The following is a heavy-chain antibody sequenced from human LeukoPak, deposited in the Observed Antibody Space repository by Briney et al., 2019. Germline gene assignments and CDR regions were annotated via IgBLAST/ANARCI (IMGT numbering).Heavy chain of an antibody. CDR3: AKDSDISAFFDY. V-gene: IGHV3-23*01. J-gene: IGHJ4*02. Sequence: GGSLRLSCTASAFTFKNYATNWVRQPPGNGLEWVSRISGSGTTTDYADSVKGRLSASRHNSKNTVYLQMTSVRAEATAIYYCAKDSDISAFFDYWGQGTPVTVSS. CDR1: AFTFKNYA. CDR2: ISGSGTTT. D-gene: IGHD2-15*01.